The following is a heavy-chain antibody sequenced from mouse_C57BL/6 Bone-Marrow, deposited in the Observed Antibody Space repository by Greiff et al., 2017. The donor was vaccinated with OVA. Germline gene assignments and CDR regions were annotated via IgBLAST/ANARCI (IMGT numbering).Heavy chain of an antibody. CDR1: GFTFSDYG. Sequence: EVKVVESGGGLVQPGGSLKLSCAASGFTFSDYGMAWVRQAPRKGPEWVAFISNLAYSIYYADTVPGRFTISRENAKNTLYLEMSSLRSEDTAMYYCARPLYGSSPAWFAYWGQGTLVTVSA. J-gene: IGHJ3*01. CDR3: ARPLYGSSPAWFAY. D-gene: IGHD1-1*01. CDR2: ISNLAYSI. V-gene: IGHV5-15*01.